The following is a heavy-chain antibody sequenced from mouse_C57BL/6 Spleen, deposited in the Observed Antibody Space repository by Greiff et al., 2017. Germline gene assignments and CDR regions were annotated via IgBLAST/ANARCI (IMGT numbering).Heavy chain of an antibody. J-gene: IGHJ4*01. Sequence: VKLVESGPGLVAPSQSLSISCTVSGFSLTSYAISWVRQPPGKGLEWLGVIWRGGSTDYNAAFMSRLSITKDNSKSQVFFKMNSLQADDTAIYYCATSNWSAMDYWGQGTSVTVSS. CDR2: IWRGGST. D-gene: IGHD4-1*01. V-gene: IGHV2-5*01. CDR3: ATSNWSAMDY. CDR1: GFSLTSYA.